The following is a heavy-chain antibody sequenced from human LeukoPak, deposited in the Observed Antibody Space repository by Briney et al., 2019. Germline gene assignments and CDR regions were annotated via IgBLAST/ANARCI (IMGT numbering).Heavy chain of an antibody. CDR2: IYTSGST. V-gene: IGHV4-61*02. J-gene: IGHJ4*02. Sequence: SQTLSLNCTVSGGSISSGSYYRSWIRQPAGKGLEWIGRIYTSGSTNYNPSLKSRVTISVDTSKNQFSLKLSSVTAADTAVYYCASAKFDSSTYYPEDSWGQGTLVTVSS. CDR1: GGSISSGSYY. CDR3: ASAKFDSSTYYPEDS. D-gene: IGHD3-22*01.